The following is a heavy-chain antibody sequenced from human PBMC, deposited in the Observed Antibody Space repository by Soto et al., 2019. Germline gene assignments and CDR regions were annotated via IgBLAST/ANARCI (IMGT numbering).Heavy chain of an antibody. V-gene: IGHV3-23*01. J-gene: IGHJ4*02. CDR2: ISGSGGTT. Sequence: GGSLRLSCAASGFTFSSYAMSWVRQAPGKGLECVSTISGSGGTTYYADSVKGRFTISSDNSKNTLYLQMNSLRAEDTAVYFCARDLGYYDSSGYFDYWGQGTLVTVSS. CDR3: ARDLGYYDSSGYFDY. CDR1: GFTFSSYA. D-gene: IGHD3-22*01.